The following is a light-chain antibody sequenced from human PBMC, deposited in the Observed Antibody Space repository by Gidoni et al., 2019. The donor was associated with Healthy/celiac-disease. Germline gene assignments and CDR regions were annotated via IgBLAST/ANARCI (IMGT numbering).Light chain of an antibody. CDR3: QQRTNCRPT. Sequence: EIVLTQSPATLSLSPGERATLYCRASQSVSRYLAWYQKKPGQAPSLLLYDSSNSATGIPARFSGSGSGTDFTLTISSLEPEYFAVYYCQQRTNCRPTFGPGTKVDIK. V-gene: IGKV3-11*01. CDR1: QSVSRY. J-gene: IGKJ3*01. CDR2: DSS.